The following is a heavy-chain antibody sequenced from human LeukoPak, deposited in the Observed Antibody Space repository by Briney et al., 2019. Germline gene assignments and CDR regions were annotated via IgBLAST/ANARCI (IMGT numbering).Heavy chain of an antibody. CDR1: GYTFTSYY. CDR3: ARVGQEPAYDFWSGYVAREYNWFDP. J-gene: IGHJ5*02. V-gene: IGHV1-46*01. CDR2: INPSGGST. Sequence: GASVKVSCKASGYTFTSYYMHWVRQAPGQGLEWMGIINPSGGSTSYAQKFQGRVTMTRDTSTSTVYMELSSLRSEDTAVYYCARVGQEPAYDFWSGYVAREYNWFDPWGQGTLVTVSS. D-gene: IGHD3-3*01.